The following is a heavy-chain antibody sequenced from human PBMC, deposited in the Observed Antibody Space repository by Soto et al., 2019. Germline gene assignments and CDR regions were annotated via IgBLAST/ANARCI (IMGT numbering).Heavy chain of an antibody. Sequence: QLHLVQSGAVVKKPGASVTVSCSASGYPVTAYYMHWERQAPGRGLEWMGGINPATGAAKYTQTFRGRVTMTRDPSTSTVFMELGGLTAEDTAVFYCARGGGVGVAGSAAFDMWGQGTLVTVSS. D-gene: IGHD3-3*01. J-gene: IGHJ3*02. CDR2: INPATGAA. CDR1: GYPVTAYY. V-gene: IGHV1-2*02. CDR3: ARGGGVGVAGSAAFDM.